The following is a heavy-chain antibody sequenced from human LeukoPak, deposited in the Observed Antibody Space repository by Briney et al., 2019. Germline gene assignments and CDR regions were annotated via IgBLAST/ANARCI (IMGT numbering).Heavy chain of an antibody. CDR3: VSFYETY. J-gene: IGHJ4*02. D-gene: IGHD2/OR15-2a*01. CDR2: INRGGSST. Sequence: PGGSLRLSCEASGNNWTHWARQAPGQGLVWVSHINRGGSSTSYADSVKGRFTISKDNAKNTVYLQMNSLRAEDTAVYYCVSFYETYWGRGTLVTVSS. V-gene: IGHV3-74*01. CDR1: GNNW.